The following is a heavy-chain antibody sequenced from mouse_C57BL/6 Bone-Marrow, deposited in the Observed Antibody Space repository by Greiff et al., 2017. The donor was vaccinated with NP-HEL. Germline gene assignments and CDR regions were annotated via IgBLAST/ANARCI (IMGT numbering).Heavy chain of an antibody. Sequence: EVHLVESGGGLVKPGGSLKLSCAASGFTFSSYAMSWVRQTPEKRLEWVATISDGGSYTYYPDNVKGRFTISRDNAKNNLYLQMSHLKSEDTAMYYCAGSNYYFDYWGQGTTLTVSS. J-gene: IGHJ2*01. CDR1: GFTFSSYA. V-gene: IGHV5-4*01. CDR3: AGSNYYFDY. CDR2: ISDGGSYT. D-gene: IGHD2-5*01.